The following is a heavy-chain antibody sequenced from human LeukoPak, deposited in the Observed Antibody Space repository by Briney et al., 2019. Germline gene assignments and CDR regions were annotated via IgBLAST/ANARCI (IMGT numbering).Heavy chain of an antibody. J-gene: IGHJ3*02. D-gene: IGHD1-7*01. CDR1: GFTFSDYC. CDR3: ARWGDHGTRDAFDI. CDR2: ISSSGSTI. V-gene: IGHV3-11*04. Sequence: GGSLRLSCAPSGFTFSDYCMSWIRQAPGKGLEWVSYISSSGSTIYYADSVKGRFTISRDNAKNSLYLQMNSLRAEDTAVYYCARWGDHGTRDAFDIWGQGTMVTVSS.